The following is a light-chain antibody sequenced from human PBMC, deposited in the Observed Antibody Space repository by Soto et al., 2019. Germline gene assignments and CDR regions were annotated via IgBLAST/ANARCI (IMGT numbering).Light chain of an antibody. CDR3: QQYRSYPWT. Sequence: DIQVTQSPSTLSASVGDRVTITCRASQSVSAWLAWYQQKPGKAPKVLIYKAFSLESGVPSRFSGSGSGTEFTLAISSLQPDDFATYYCQQYRSYPWTFGQGTKVEIK. V-gene: IGKV1-5*03. CDR2: KAF. CDR1: QSVSAW. J-gene: IGKJ1*01.